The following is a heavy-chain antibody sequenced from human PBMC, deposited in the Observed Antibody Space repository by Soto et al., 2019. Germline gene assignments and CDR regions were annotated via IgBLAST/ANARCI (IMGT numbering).Heavy chain of an antibody. CDR3: ARAGNYYDSRRLDY. V-gene: IGHV1-69*06. Sequence: ASVKVSCKASGGTFSSYAISWVRQAPGQGLEWMGGIIPTFGTANYAQKFQGRVTITADKSTSTAYMELSSLRSEDTAVYYCARAGNYYDSRRLDYWGQGTLVTVSS. J-gene: IGHJ4*02. CDR1: GGTFSSYA. CDR2: IIPTFGTA. D-gene: IGHD3-22*01.